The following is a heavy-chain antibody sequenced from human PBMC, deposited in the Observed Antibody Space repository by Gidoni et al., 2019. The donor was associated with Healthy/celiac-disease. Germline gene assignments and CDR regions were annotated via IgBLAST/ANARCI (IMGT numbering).Heavy chain of an antibody. J-gene: IGHJ4*02. D-gene: IGHD1-26*01. CDR1: GSTFTGYY. V-gene: IGHV1-2*02. CDR3: ASLKIVGATAPDTPPAY. Sequence: QVQLVQSGAEVKKPGASVTVSCKASGSTFTGYYMHWVRQAPGQGLEWMGWINPNSGGTNYAQKFQGRVTMTRDTSISTAYMELSRLRSDDTAVYYCASLKIVGATAPDTPPAYWGQGTLVTVSS. CDR2: INPNSGGT.